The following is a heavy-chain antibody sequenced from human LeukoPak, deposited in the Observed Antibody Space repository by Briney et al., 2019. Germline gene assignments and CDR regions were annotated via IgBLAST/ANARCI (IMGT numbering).Heavy chain of an antibody. CDR3: ARAPSEIGGYYPEYFRH. CDR1: GFTFSTYW. V-gene: IGHV3-74*01. J-gene: IGHJ1*01. D-gene: IGHD3-22*01. CDR2: IKSDGGT. Sequence: GGSLRLSCAASGFTFSTYWMHWVRQAPGKGLVWVSRIKSDGGTNYADSVKGRFTISRDNAKKTVSLQMNSLRPEDTGVYYCARAPSEIGGYYPEYFRHWGQGTLVTVSS.